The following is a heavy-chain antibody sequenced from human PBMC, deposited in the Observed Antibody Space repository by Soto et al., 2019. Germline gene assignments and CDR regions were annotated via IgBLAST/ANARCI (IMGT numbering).Heavy chain of an antibody. J-gene: IGHJ4*02. CDR3: AHRLAGYSSSPYGY. CDR1: GFSLSTSGVG. D-gene: IGHD6-6*01. Sequence: QITLKESGPPLVKPTQTLTLTCTFSGFSLSTSGVGVGWIRQPPGKALEWLALIYWDDDKRYSPSLKSRLTITKDTSKNQVVLTMTNVDPVDTATYYCAHRLAGYSSSPYGYWGQGTLVTISS. V-gene: IGHV2-5*02. CDR2: IYWDDDK.